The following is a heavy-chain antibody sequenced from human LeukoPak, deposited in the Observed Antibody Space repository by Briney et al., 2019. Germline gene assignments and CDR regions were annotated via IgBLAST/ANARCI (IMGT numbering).Heavy chain of an antibody. D-gene: IGHD6-13*01. CDR3: ARGYSDY. Sequence: PSETLSLTCTVSGGSISSYYWSWIRQPPGKGLEWIGYIYYSGSINYNPSLKSRVTISVDTSKNQFSLKLSSVTAADTAVYYCARGYSDYWGQGTLVTVSS. CDR1: GGSISSYY. V-gene: IGHV4-59*01. CDR2: IYYSGSI. J-gene: IGHJ4*02.